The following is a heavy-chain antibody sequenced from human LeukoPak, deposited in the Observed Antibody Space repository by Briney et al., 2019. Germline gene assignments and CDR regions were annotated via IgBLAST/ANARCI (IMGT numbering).Heavy chain of an antibody. CDR3: ARDQYSYGHDAFDI. D-gene: IGHD5-18*01. Sequence: ETLSLTCTVSGVSISSSNSYWGWIRQPPGKGLEWVANIKQDGSEKYYVDSVKGRFTISRDNAKNSLYLQMNSLRAEDTAVYYCARDQYSYGHDAFDIWGQGTMVTVSS. J-gene: IGHJ3*02. CDR1: GVSISSSNSY. CDR2: IKQDGSEK. V-gene: IGHV3-7*01.